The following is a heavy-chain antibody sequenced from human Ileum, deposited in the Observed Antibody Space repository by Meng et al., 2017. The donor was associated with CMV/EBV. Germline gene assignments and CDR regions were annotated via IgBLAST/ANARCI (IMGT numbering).Heavy chain of an antibody. J-gene: IGHJ5*02. V-gene: IGHV1-18*01. CDR3: ARTLKGSNFWFDT. CDR1: GYTFINVG. D-gene: IGHD4-11*01. Sequence: KTSGYTFINVGVGWVRQAPGQGLEWLGWIGPYSGATIYARSVQGRVTMTTDTPTSTAYMELGGLRSDDTAVYYCARTLKGSNFWFDTWGQGTLVTVSS. CDR2: IGPYSGAT.